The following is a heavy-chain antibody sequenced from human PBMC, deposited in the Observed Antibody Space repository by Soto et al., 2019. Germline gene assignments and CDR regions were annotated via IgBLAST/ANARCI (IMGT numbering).Heavy chain of an antibody. CDR3: AINRYGGYDFDS. CDR1: NGSMTSSLW. D-gene: IGHD5-12*01. Sequence: QLQLQESGPGLVKPSGTLSLTCTVSNGSMTSSLWWSWVRQSPGKGLEWIGEVAQSGYTSYNPSLKRGLTISQDRSRNQFSLRLTSVTAADTAVYYCAINRYGGYDFDSWGQGTLVTVSS. CDR2: VAQSGYT. J-gene: IGHJ4*02. V-gene: IGHV4-4*02.